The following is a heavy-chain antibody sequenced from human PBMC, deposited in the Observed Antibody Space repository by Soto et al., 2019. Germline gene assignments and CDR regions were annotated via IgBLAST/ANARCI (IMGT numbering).Heavy chain of an antibody. V-gene: IGHV3-33*08. D-gene: IGHD6-13*01. CDR1: GFTFSTYW. CDR2: IWYDGSNK. J-gene: IGHJ4*02. CDR3: GRQQFAAPMDYFDY. Sequence: VGSLRLSCAASGFTFSTYWMHWVRQAPGKGLEWVAVIWYDGSNKYYADSVKGRFTISRDNSKNTLYLQMNSLIAEDTAVYYCGRQQFAAPMDYFDYWGQGTLVTVSS.